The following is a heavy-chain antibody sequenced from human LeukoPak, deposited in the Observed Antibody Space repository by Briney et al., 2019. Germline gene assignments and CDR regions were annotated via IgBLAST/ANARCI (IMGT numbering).Heavy chain of an antibody. CDR1: GYTFTDYA. V-gene: IGHV1-2*06. Sequence: ASVKISCKASGYTFTDYAIHWVRQARGQGLEWMGRIDPNSGGTHYPQKFQGRVTVTRDTSITTAYMELSSLTSDDTAIYFCTRDLTTSGPIGIWGQGTLVTVSA. D-gene: IGHD3-9*01. CDR2: IDPNSGGT. CDR3: TRDLTTSGPIGI. J-gene: IGHJ4*02.